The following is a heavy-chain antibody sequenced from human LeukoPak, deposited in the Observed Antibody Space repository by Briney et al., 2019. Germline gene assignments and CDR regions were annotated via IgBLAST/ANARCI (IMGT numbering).Heavy chain of an antibody. J-gene: IGHJ4*02. CDR3: AKSVYHSGNY. Sequence: GGSLRLSCAASGFTISTYGMSWVRQAPGKGLEWVSSISGGTTYYADSVKGRFTISRDNSKNTVSLHMNSLRAEDTAVYYCAKSVYHSGNYWGQGTLVTVSS. V-gene: IGHV3-23*01. D-gene: IGHD3-10*01. CDR1: GFTISTYG. CDR2: ISGGTT.